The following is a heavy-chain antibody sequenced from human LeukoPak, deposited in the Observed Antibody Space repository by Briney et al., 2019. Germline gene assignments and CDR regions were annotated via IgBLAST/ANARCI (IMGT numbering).Heavy chain of an antibody. J-gene: IGHJ6*03. D-gene: IGHD6-13*01. V-gene: IGHV4-59*11. CDR2: IYYSGST. CDR1: GGSISSHY. CDR3: ARGLGVAAGRDYYYYYMDV. Sequence: PSETLSLTCTVSGGSISSHYWSWIRQPPGKGLEWIGYIYYSGSTNYNPSLKSRVTISVDTSKNQFSLKLSSVTAADTAVYYCARGLGVAAGRDYYYYYMDVWGKGTTVTVSS.